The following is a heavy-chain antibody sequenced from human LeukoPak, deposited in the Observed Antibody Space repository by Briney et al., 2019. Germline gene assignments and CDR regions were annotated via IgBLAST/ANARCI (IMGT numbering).Heavy chain of an antibody. CDR2: ISGSGGST. J-gene: IGHJ4*02. CDR3: ARAFTSLSTVTTSVPGY. Sequence: PGGSLRLSCAASGFTVSSNYMSWVRQAPGKGLEWVSAISGSGGSTYYADSVKGRFTISRDNSKNTLYLQMNSLRAEDTAVYYCARAFTSLSTVTTSVPGYWGQGTLVTVSS. D-gene: IGHD4-17*01. V-gene: IGHV3-23*01. CDR1: GFTVSSNY.